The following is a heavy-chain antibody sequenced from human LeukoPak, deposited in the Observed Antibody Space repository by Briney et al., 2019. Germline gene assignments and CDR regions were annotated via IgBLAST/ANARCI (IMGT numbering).Heavy chain of an antibody. D-gene: IGHD3-22*01. CDR2: IHTYNGHT. CDR1: GGTFSSYA. V-gene: IGHV1-18*01. J-gene: IGHJ5*02. CDR3: ARDQYYDSKGWFDP. Sequence: ASVKVSCKASGGTFSSYAITWVRQAPGQGLEWMGWIHTYNGHTNYAQKLQGRVTMTTDTSTSTAYMELRSLRSDDTAVYYCARDQYYDSKGWFDPWGQGTLVTVSS.